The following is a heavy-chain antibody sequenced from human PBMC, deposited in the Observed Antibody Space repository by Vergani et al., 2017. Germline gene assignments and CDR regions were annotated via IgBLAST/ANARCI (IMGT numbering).Heavy chain of an antibody. CDR2: ISYDGSNK. CDR1: GFTFSSYG. D-gene: IGHD1-1*01. J-gene: IGHJ6*03. CDR3: AKVATGTTRYYYYYYMDV. Sequence: QVQLVESGGGVVQPGRSLRLSCAASGFTFSSYGMHWVRQAPGKGLEWVAVISYDGSNKYYADSVKGRFTIPRDNSKNTLYLQMNSLRAEDTAVYYCAKVATGTTRYYYYYYMDVWGKGTTVTVSS. V-gene: IGHV3-30*18.